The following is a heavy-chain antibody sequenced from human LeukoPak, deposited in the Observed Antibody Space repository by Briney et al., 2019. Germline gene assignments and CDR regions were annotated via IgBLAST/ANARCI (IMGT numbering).Heavy chain of an antibody. CDR1: GGSISSGDYY. J-gene: IGHJ2*01. CDR2: IYYSGST. CDR3: ARDPPTIRPSYFDL. V-gene: IGHV4-30-4*08. D-gene: IGHD3-3*02. Sequence: SQTLSLTCTVSGGSISSGDYYWSWIRQPPGKGLEWIGYIYYSGSTYYNPSLKSPVTISVDTSKNQFSLNLSSVTPADTAVDYCARDPPTIRPSYFDLWGRGTLVTVSS.